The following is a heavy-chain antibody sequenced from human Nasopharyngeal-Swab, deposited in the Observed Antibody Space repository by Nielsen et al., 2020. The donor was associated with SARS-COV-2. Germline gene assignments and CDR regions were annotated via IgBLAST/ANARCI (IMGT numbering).Heavy chain of an antibody. J-gene: IGHJ5*02. V-gene: IGHV3-30-3*01. CDR2: ISYDGSNK. Sequence: PGKGLEWVAVISYDGSNKYYADSVKGRVTISRDNSKNTLFLQMNSLRAEDTAVYYCARDLVPLWFGEPGLFDPWGQGTLVTVSS. CDR3: ARDLVPLWFGEPGLFDP. D-gene: IGHD3-10*01.